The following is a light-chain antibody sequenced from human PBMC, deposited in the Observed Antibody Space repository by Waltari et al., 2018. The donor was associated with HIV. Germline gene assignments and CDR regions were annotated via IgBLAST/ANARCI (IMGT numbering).Light chain of an antibody. CDR2: GKN. V-gene: IGLV3-19*01. J-gene: IGLJ2*01. Sequence: SSELTQDPAVSVALGQTVKIACLGDSLRKYYASWYRLQPGQAPPLLVYGKNSRPSGIPDRFSSSSSGNRAFLTIPGARAEDEADYYCACWDRSGDYILFGGGTSLTGL. CDR3: ACWDRSGDYIL. CDR1: SLRKYY.